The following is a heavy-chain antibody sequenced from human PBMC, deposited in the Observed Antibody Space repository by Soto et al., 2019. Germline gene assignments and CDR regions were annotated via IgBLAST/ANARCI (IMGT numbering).Heavy chain of an antibody. J-gene: IGHJ4*02. CDR2: IIPIFGLT. CDR1: GGTFSSYP. D-gene: IGHD1-1*01. CDR3: ARPRTTGTTKGYDY. V-gene: IGHV1-69*01. Sequence: QVQLVQSGAEVKKPGSSVKVSCKASGGTFSSYPISWVRQAPGQGLEWMGVIIPIFGLTNSAQRFQGRVTITADESTSTAYMELSSLRSDDTAVYYCARPRTTGTTKGYDYWGQGTLVTVSS.